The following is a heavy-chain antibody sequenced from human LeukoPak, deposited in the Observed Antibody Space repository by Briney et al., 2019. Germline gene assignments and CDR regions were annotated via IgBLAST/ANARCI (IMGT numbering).Heavy chain of an antibody. Sequence: SETLSLTXAVYGGSFSGYYWSWIRQPPGKGVEWIGEINHSGSTNYNPSLKSRVTISVDTSKNQFSLRLSSVTAADTAVYYCARLRESLWFGERYYFDYWGQGTLVTVSS. V-gene: IGHV4-34*01. CDR2: INHSGST. CDR3: ARLRESLWFGERYYFDY. CDR1: GGSFSGYY. J-gene: IGHJ4*02. D-gene: IGHD3-10*01.